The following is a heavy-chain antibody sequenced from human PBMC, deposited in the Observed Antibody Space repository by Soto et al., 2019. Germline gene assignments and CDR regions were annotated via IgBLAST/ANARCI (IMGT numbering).Heavy chain of an antibody. Sequence: QVQLVESGGGVVQPGRSLRLSCAASGFTFSGFAMHWVRQAPGKGLEWVAVISYDGSNKYYADSVKGRFTISRDNSKITLYVQMNSLRAEDTAVYYCARFKGCSGGSCYSHCDYWGQGSLVTVSS. CDR1: GFTFSGFA. D-gene: IGHD2-15*01. CDR3: ARFKGCSGGSCYSHCDY. V-gene: IGHV3-30-3*01. CDR2: ISYDGSNK. J-gene: IGHJ4*02.